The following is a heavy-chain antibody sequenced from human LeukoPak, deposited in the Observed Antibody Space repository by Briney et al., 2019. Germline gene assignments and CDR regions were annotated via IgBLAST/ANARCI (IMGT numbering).Heavy chain of an antibody. CDR2: MSYDESNK. D-gene: IGHD2-2*01. CDR3: ARAAFGTSNFYYYYGMDV. CDR1: GFTFSIHT. J-gene: IGHJ6*02. V-gene: IGHV3-30*04. Sequence: GRSLRLSCAASGFTFSIHTMHWVRQAPGRGLEWVAVMSYDESNKYYADSVKGRFTISRDNSKNTLYLQMKSLRAEDTAVYYCARAAFGTSNFYYYYGMDVWGQGTTVTVSS.